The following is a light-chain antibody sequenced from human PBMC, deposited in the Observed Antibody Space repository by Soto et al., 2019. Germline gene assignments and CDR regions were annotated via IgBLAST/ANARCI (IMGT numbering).Light chain of an antibody. J-gene: IGKJ1*01. V-gene: IGKV3-15*01. CDR1: QTINNN. CDR3: QQYDKWPWT. Sequence: DIVMTQSPATLSMSPGERATLSCRASQTINNNLAWNQQKPGQAPRLLIYGASTRATGIPDRFSGSGSGTAFPLTISSLQSEDFAVYYCQQYDKWPWTFGQGTKVEIK. CDR2: GAS.